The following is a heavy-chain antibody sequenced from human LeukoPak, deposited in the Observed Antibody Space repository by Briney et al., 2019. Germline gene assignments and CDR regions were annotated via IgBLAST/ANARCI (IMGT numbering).Heavy chain of an antibody. V-gene: IGHV4-59*01. Sequence: SETLSLTCSGSGGSISSYYWSWIRQPPGKGLEGIGYIFYSGSTKYNPSLNSRVTMSVDTSENQLSLKLSSVTAADTALYYCARAHTSSWYMDYWGQGTLVTVSS. D-gene: IGHD6-13*01. CDR3: ARAHTSSWYMDY. J-gene: IGHJ4*02. CDR2: IFYSGST. CDR1: GGSISSYY.